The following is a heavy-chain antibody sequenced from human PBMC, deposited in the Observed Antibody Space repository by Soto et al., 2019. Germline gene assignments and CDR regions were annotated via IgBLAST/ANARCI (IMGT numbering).Heavy chain of an antibody. Sequence: QVQLQQWGAGLLKPSETLSLTCAVYGGSFSGYYWSWIRQPPAKGLEWIGEINHSGSTNYNPSLKSRVTISVDTSKNQFSLKLSSVTAADTAVYYCARAYYYGSGSYLLRSSFDIWGQGTMVTVSS. D-gene: IGHD3-10*01. CDR1: GGSFSGYY. CDR3: ARAYYYGSGSYLLRSSFDI. CDR2: INHSGST. V-gene: IGHV4-34*01. J-gene: IGHJ3*02.